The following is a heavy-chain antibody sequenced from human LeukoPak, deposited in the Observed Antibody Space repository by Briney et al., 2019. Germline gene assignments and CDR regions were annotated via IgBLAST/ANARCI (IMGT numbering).Heavy chain of an antibody. Sequence: GGSLTLSCAASGFTFSSFAMSWVREAPGKGLEWVSAISGSGGSTYYADSVKGRFTIPRDNAKNTLYPQMNSLRAEDTAVYYCAKIYSNYDYYYYGMDVWGQGTTVTVSS. CDR2: ISGSGGST. CDR3: AKIYSNYDYYYYGMDV. CDR1: GFTFSSFA. V-gene: IGHV3-23*01. J-gene: IGHJ6*02. D-gene: IGHD4-11*01.